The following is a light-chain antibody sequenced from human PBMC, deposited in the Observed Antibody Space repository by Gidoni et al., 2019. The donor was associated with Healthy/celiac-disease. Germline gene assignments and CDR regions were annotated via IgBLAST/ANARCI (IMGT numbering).Light chain of an antibody. CDR1: SSDVGSYNL. V-gene: IGLV2-23*01. CDR2: EGS. Sequence: QSDLTQPASVSGSPGQSITISCTGTSSDVGSYNLVSWYQQHPGKAPKLMIYEGSKRPSGVSNRFSGSKSGNTASLTISGLQAEDEADYYCCSYAGSRTSLYVFGTGTKVTVL. CDR3: CSYAGSRTSLYV. J-gene: IGLJ1*01.